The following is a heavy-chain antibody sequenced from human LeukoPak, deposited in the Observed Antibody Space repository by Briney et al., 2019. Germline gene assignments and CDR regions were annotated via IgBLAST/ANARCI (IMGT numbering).Heavy chain of an antibody. CDR2: VSYSGST. J-gene: IGHJ6*03. CDR1: GGSISSYY. CDR3: ARDLYYYYYMDV. Sequence: SETLSLTCTVSGGSISSYYWSWIRQPPGKGLEWIGYVSYSGSTNYNPSLKSRVTISGDTSKNQFSLKLTSVTAADTAVYYCARDLYYYYYMDVWGKGTTVTVSS. V-gene: IGHV4-59*01.